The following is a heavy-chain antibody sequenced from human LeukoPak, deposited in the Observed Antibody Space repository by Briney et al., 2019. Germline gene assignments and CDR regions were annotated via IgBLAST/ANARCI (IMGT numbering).Heavy chain of an antibody. V-gene: IGHV3-23*01. CDR3: ASDGSGPYGMVV. J-gene: IGHJ6*02. D-gene: IGHD3-10*01. CDR1: GFTFSSYA. CDR2: ISGSGGST. Sequence: GGSLRLSCAASGFTFSSYAMSWVREAPGKGLEWVSAISGSGGSTYYADSVKGRFTISRDNSKNTMYLQMNSLRAEDTAVYYCASDGSGPYGMVVWGQGTTVTVSS.